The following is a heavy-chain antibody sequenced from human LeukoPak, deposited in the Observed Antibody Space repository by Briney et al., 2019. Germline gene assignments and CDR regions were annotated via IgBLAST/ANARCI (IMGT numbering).Heavy chain of an antibody. CDR2: ISAYSGNT. J-gene: IGHJ1*01. Sequence: ASMKVSCKASGGTFSSYAISWVRQAPGQGLEWMGWISAYSGNTNYAQKLQGRVTMTTDTSTSTAYMELRSLRSDDTAVYYCARDSSVGAAYFQHWGQGTLVTVSS. V-gene: IGHV1-18*01. CDR3: ARDSSVGAAYFQH. CDR1: GGTFSSYA. D-gene: IGHD1-26*01.